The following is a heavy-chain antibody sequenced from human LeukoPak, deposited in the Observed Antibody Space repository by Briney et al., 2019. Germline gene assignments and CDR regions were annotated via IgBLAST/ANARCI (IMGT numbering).Heavy chain of an antibody. D-gene: IGHD5-24*01. J-gene: IGHJ4*02. Sequence: PGGSLRLSCAASGFTFSSYSMNWVRQAPGKGLEWVSYISSSSSTSSSSTTIYYADSVKGRFTISRDNAKNSLYLQMNSLRAEDTAVYYCARWLQFQKALDYWGQGTLVTVSS. CDR3: ARWLQFQKALDY. V-gene: IGHV3-48*01. CDR2: ISSSSSTSSSSTTI. CDR1: GFTFSSYS.